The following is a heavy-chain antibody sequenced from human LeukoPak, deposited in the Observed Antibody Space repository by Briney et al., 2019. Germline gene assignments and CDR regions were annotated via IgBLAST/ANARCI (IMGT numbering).Heavy chain of an antibody. D-gene: IGHD4-11*01. V-gene: IGHV4-30-2*01. CDR3: ARTTWTTTVTSHGYYFDY. CDR1: GGSISSGGYS. Sequence: SQTLSLTCAVSGGSISSGGYSWSWIRQPPGKGLEWIGYIYHSGSTYYNPSLKSRVTISVDRSKNQFSLKLSSVTAADTAVYYCARTTWTTTVTSHGYYFDYWGQGTLVTVSS. J-gene: IGHJ4*02. CDR2: IYHSGST.